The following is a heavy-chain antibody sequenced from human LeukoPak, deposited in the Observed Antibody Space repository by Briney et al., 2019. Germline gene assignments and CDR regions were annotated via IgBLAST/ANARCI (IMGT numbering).Heavy chain of an antibody. Sequence: SETLSLTCGVSGGAITNYYWNWIRQAPGKGLEWLGYIYYTGSTTYNPSVKSRITISLDTSKKQISLKLRSVTAADTAVYYCARMREWVDYYDTNWGQGTLVTVSS. CDR1: GGAITNYY. J-gene: IGHJ4*02. V-gene: IGHV4-59*01. D-gene: IGHD3-22*01. CDR3: ARMREWVDYYDTN. CDR2: IYYTGST.